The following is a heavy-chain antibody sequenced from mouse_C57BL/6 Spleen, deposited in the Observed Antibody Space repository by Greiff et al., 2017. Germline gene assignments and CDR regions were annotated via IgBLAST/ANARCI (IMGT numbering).Heavy chain of an antibody. CDR3: ARTHYYGSSYGWYIDV. CDR1: GYSITSGYY. D-gene: IGHD1-1*01. V-gene: IGHV3-6*01. J-gene: IGHJ1*03. Sequence: EVKLQQSGPGLVKPSQSLSLTCSVTGYSITSGYYWNWIRQFPGNKLEWMGYISYDGSNNYNPSLKNRISITRDTSKNQFFLKLNSVTTEDTATXYCARTHYYGSSYGWYIDVWGTGTTVTVSS. CDR2: ISYDGSN.